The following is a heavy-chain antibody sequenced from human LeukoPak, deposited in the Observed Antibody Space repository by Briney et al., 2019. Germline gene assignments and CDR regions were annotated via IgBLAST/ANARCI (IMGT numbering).Heavy chain of an antibody. Sequence: PGGSLRLSCAASGFTFSSYWMSWVRQAPGKGLEWVANIKQDGSEKYYVDSVKGWFTISRDNARNSLYLQMNSLSDEDTAVYHCARGGSFSGGFWGQGTLVTVSS. CDR1: GFTFSSYW. CDR2: IKQDGSEK. D-gene: IGHD6-19*01. V-gene: IGHV3-7*01. CDR3: ARGGSFSGGF. J-gene: IGHJ4*02.